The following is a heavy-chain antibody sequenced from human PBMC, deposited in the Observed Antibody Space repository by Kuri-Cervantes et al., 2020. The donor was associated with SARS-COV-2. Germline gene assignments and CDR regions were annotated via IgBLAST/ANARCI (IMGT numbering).Heavy chain of an antibody. CDR3: ARDEDSYGHYYYYMDV. CDR1: GFTFSSYG. Sequence: GGSLRLSCAASGFTFSSYGMHWVRQAPGKGLEWVAVISYDGGNKYYADSVKGRFTISRDNSKNTLYLQMNSLTAEDTAVYYCARDEDSYGHYYYYMDVWGKGTTVTVSS. J-gene: IGHJ6*03. V-gene: IGHV3-30*03. CDR2: ISYDGGNK. D-gene: IGHD5-18*01.